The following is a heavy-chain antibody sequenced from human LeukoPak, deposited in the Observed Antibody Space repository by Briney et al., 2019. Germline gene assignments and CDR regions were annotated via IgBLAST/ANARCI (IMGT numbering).Heavy chain of an antibody. CDR1: GFTSSSYN. D-gene: IGHD2-2*01. J-gene: IGHJ4*02. Sequence: GGSLRLSCVASGFTSSSYNMNWVRQTPEKGLEWVSSISSRGSYKYYADSVKGRFTISRDNAKNSLYLQMHSLRAEDTAVYYCARASEEVAAEIHFDYWGQGTLVTVSS. CDR3: ARASEEVAAEIHFDY. V-gene: IGHV3-21*01. CDR2: ISSRGSYK.